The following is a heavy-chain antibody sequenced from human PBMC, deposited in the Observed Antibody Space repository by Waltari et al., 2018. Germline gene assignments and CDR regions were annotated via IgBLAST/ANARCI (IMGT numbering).Heavy chain of an antibody. Sequence: EVQLVESGGDLVQYGGSLRLSCAASGFWFSDYWMNWFRQAPGKGLEVISHTKTDGSRTAYADSVKGRFTASRDNANNILYLQMNGLRVEDTAVYYCVRDGDWNWDLWGQGTLVTVSS. J-gene: IGHJ5*02. CDR2: TKTDGSRT. V-gene: IGHV3-74*01. D-gene: IGHD1-7*01. CDR1: GFWFSDYW. CDR3: VRDGDWNWDL.